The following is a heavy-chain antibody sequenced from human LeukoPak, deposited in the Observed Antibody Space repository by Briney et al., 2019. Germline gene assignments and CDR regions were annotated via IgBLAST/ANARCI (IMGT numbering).Heavy chain of an antibody. Sequence: GASVKVSCKASGYTFTGYYMHWVRQAPGQGLEWMGWINPKSGGTNYAQKFQGRVTMTRDTSISTAYMELSRLRSDDTAEYYCARGEDIVVAGFWGQGTMVTVSS. V-gene: IGHV1-2*02. CDR3: ARGEDIVVAGF. D-gene: IGHD2-2*01. J-gene: IGHJ3*01. CDR2: INPKSGGT. CDR1: GYTFTGYY.